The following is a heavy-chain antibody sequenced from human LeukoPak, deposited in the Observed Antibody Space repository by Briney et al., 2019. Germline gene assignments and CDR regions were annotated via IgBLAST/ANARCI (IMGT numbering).Heavy chain of an antibody. V-gene: IGHV4-59*01. J-gene: IGHJ3*02. D-gene: IGHD2-21*01. CDR3: ARVGDTGVFDI. CDR1: GGSISSYY. CDR2: IYYSGST. Sequence: SETLSLTCTVSGGSISSYYWSWIRQPPGKGLEWIGYIYYSGSTNYNPSLKSRVTISVDTSKNQFSLKLSSVTAADTAVYYCARVGDTGVFDIWGQGTMVTVSS.